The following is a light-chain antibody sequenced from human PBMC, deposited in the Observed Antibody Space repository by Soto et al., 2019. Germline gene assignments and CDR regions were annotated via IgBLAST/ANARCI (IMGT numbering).Light chain of an antibody. CDR3: QQLNVYPST. CDR2: AAS. J-gene: IGKJ4*01. V-gene: IGKV1-39*01. Sequence: DIQMTQSPSSLSASVEDRVIITCRASQSISSNLNWFQQKPGKAPKLLIYAASTLQTGVPSRFSGGGSGTDFTLTITSLQPEDFATYYCQQLNVYPSTFGGGTKVDIK. CDR1: QSISSN.